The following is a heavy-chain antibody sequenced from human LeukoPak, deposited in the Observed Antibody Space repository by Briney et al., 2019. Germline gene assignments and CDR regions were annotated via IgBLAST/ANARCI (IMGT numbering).Heavy chain of an antibody. CDR1: GCTFSGYA. Sequence: GGSVRLSCAASGCTFSGYAISWVRQAPGKGLEWVSAISGSGGSTYYADSVKGRFTISRDNSKNTLYLQMNSLRAEDTAVYYCAKLSGSYYPDAFDVWGQGTMVTVSS. CDR2: ISGSGGST. V-gene: IGHV3-23*01. J-gene: IGHJ3*01. CDR3: AKLSGSYYPDAFDV. D-gene: IGHD1-26*01.